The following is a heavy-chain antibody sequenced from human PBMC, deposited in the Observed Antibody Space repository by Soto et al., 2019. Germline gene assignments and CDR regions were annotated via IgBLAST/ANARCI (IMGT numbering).Heavy chain of an antibody. Sequence: GGSLRLSCAASGFTFSSYAMSWVRQAPGKGLEWVAVIWDNGSNKYYADSVKGRFTISRDNSKNTLYLQMNSLRAEDTAVYYCARDREGYSYATDYWGQGTLVTVSS. V-gene: IGHV3-33*08. CDR1: GFTFSSYA. CDR3: ARDREGYSYATDY. D-gene: IGHD5-18*01. CDR2: IWDNGSNK. J-gene: IGHJ4*02.